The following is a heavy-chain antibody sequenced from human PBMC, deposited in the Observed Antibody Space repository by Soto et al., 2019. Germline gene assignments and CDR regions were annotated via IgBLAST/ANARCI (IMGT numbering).Heavy chain of an antibody. CDR2: MNPNSGNT. CDR3: ARAFIRNYYDSSGYYPQGFDY. J-gene: IGHJ4*02. Sequence: ASVKVSCKASGYTFTSYDINWVRQATGQGLEWMGWMNPNSGNTGYAQKFQGRVTMTRNTSISTAYMELSSLRSEDTAVYYCARAFIRNYYDSSGYYPQGFDYWGQGTLVTVSS. D-gene: IGHD3-22*01. V-gene: IGHV1-8*01. CDR1: GYTFTSYD.